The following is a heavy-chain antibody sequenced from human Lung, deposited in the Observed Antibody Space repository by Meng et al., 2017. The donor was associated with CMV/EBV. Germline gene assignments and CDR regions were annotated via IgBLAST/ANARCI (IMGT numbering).Heavy chain of an antibody. CDR2: IPHRGSS. Sequence: QVQWRESGPALLKPSETLSLPCAVSGDSITNHNWWAWVRQPPGKGLEWIGEIPHRGSSAYNPSLKSRVSMSIDKSKNQFSLKLTSVTAADTAVYHCLRRSGGSVWGQGTLVTVSS. J-gene: IGHJ1*01. CDR3: LRRSGGSV. D-gene: IGHD3-10*01. CDR1: GDSITNHNW. V-gene: IGHV4-4*02.